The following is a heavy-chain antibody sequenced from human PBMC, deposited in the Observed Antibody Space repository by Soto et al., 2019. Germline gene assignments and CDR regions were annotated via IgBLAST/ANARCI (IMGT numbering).Heavy chain of an antibody. CDR3: ARHDRGYSYGYRDYGMDV. CDR2: IYPGDSDT. V-gene: IGHV5-51*01. J-gene: IGHJ6*02. CDR1: GYSFTSYW. Sequence: RASLKISCQGSGYSFTSYWIGWVRQMPGKGLEWMGIIYPGDSDTRYSPSFQGQVTISADKSISTAYLQWSSLKASDTAMYYCARHDRGYSYGYRDYGMDVWGQGTRFTVSS. D-gene: IGHD5-18*01.